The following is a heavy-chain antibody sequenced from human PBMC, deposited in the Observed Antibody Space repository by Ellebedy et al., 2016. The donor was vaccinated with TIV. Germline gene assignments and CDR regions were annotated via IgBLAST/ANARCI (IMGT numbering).Heavy chain of an antibody. CDR3: ARDLAGSAGTSFDS. CDR1: EYTFTKYY. CDR2: INPNRNDT. J-gene: IGHJ4*02. Sequence: AASVKVSCKASEYTFTKYYLHWMRQAPGQGPEWMGWINPNRNDTNYAQKFQGRVTMTRDTSIRTVYMEGSGLRFDDTAVYYCARDLAGSAGTSFDSWGPGTLVTISS. V-gene: IGHV1-2*02. D-gene: IGHD6-13*01.